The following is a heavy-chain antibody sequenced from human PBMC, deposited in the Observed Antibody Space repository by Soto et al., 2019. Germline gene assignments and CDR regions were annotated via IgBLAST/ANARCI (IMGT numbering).Heavy chain of an antibody. CDR2: ISYDGSNK. CDR1: GFTFSSYA. J-gene: IGHJ3*02. D-gene: IGHD5-12*01. V-gene: IGHV3-30-3*01. Sequence: PGGSLRLSCAASGFTFSSYAMHWVRQAPGKGLEWVAVISYDGSNKYYADSVKGRFTISRDNSKNTLYLQMNSLRAEDTAVYYCARDLVIGGYVDAFDIWGQGTMVTVSS. CDR3: ARDLVIGGYVDAFDI.